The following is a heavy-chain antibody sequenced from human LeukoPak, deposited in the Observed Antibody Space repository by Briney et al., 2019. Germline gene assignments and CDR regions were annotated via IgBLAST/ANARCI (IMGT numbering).Heavy chain of an antibody. D-gene: IGHD2-15*01. CDR1: GFTVSSNY. V-gene: IGHV3-74*01. CDR2: VNTDGSTT. J-gene: IGHJ5*01. Sequence: GGSLRLSCAASGFTVSSNYMSWVRQAPGKGLEWVSRVNTDGSTTNYADSVKGRFTISRDNARNTLYLQMNSLRAEDTAVYYCARGGGSAWYDSWGQGTLVTVSS. CDR3: ARGGGSAWYDS.